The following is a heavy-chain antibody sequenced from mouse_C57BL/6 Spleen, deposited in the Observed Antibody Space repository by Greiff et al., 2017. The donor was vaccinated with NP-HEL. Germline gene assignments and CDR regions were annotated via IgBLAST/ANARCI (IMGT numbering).Heavy chain of an antibody. CDR1: GYSITSGYY. J-gene: IGHJ2*01. CDR3: ARAPRTVVLEY. Sequence: VQLQQSGPGLVKPSQSLSLTCSVTGYSITSGYYCYWIRQSPGNRLECMGYISYDSSKNYNPSLITRISITRDTSKNQFFLRFNSVTTEYTARYYCARAPRTVVLEYWGKGATLTV. CDR2: ISYDSSK. D-gene: IGHD1-1*01. V-gene: IGHV3-6*01.